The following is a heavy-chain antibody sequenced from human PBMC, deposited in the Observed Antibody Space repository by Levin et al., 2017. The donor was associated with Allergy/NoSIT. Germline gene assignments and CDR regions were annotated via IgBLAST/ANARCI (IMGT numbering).Heavy chain of an antibody. V-gene: IGHV1-69*04. J-gene: IGHJ5*02. Sequence: ASVKVSCKASGGTFSSYAISWVRQAPGQGLEWMGRIIPILGIANYAQKFQGRVTITADKSTSTAYMELSSLRSEDTAVYYCARTRMYNWNHLDPWGQGTLVTVSS. D-gene: IGHD1-14*01. CDR2: IIPILGIA. CDR1: GGTFSSYA. CDR3: ARTRMYNWNHLDP.